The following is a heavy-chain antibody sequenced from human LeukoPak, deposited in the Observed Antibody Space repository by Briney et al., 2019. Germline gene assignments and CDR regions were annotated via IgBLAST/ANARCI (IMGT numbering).Heavy chain of an antibody. V-gene: IGHV3-48*03. CDR1: GFTFSSYA. CDR2: KSNGDGSI. Sequence: GGSLRLSCAASGFTFSSYAKNWVRQAPGKGLEWVSHKSNGDGSIFYADSVKGRFTISRDNARNSLYLQMNSLRAEDTAVYYCARHYYDSSGYYKGDYWGQGTLVTVSS. J-gene: IGHJ4*02. D-gene: IGHD3-22*01. CDR3: ARHYYDSSGYYKGDY.